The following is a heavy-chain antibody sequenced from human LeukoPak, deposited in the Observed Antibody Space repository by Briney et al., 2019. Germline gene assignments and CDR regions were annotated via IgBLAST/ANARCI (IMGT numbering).Heavy chain of an antibody. J-gene: IGHJ4*02. CDR3: AKEKAGYCSSTSCFDGYDY. CDR2: ISGSGGST. D-gene: IGHD2-2*01. Sequence: PGGSLRLSCAASGFTFSSYAMSWVRQAPGKGLEWVSAISGSGGSTYYADSVKGRSSISRDNSKNTPYLQLNSLRAEDTAVYYCAKEKAGYCSSTSCFDGYDYWGQGTLVTVSS. V-gene: IGHV3-23*01. CDR1: GFTFSSYA.